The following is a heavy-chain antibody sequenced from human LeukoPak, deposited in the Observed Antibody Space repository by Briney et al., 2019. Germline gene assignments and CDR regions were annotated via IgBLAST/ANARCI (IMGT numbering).Heavy chain of an antibody. Sequence: ASVKVSCKVSGYTLTELSMHWVRQAPGKGLEWMGGFDPEDGETIYAQKFQGRVTMTEDTSTDTAYMELSSLRSEDTAVYYCATVLTRAVTQSVYFDYWGREPWSPSPQ. CDR2: FDPEDGET. V-gene: IGHV1-24*01. CDR1: GYTLTELS. J-gene: IGHJ4*02. D-gene: IGHD4-17*01. CDR3: ATVLTRAVTQSVYFDY.